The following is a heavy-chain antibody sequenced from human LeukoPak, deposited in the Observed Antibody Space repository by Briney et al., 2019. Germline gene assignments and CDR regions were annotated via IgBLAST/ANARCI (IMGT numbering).Heavy chain of an antibody. V-gene: IGHV3-30*18. CDR1: GFTFTNHG. J-gene: IGHJ4*02. D-gene: IGHD3-10*01. Sequence: PGNSLRLSCVASGFTFTNHGIHWVRQAPGKGLEWVAVVSFDGNDRYYADSVKGRFAISRDNSKNTLYLQMNSLRPEDTAVYYCAKVLPPHWLGSTGYSLAGPADYWGQGTLVTVSS. CDR3: AKVLPPHWLGSTGYSLAGPADY. CDR2: VSFDGNDR.